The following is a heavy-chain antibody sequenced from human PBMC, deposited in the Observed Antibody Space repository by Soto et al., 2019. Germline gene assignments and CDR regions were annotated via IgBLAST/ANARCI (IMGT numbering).Heavy chain of an antibody. CDR3: AREWLRGAFDI. CDR1: GYTFTSYA. J-gene: IGHJ3*02. D-gene: IGHD5-12*01. V-gene: IGHV1-3*01. Sequence: ASVKVSCKASGYTFTSYAMHWVRQAPGQRLEWMGWINAGNGYTKYSQKFQGRVTITRDTSASTAYMELSSLRSEDTAVYYCAREWLRGAFDIWGQGTMVTVSS. CDR2: INAGNGYT.